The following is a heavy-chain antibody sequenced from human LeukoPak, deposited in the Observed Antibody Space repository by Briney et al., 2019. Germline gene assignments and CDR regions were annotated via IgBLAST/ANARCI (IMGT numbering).Heavy chain of an antibody. CDR1: GFTFSSYE. V-gene: IGHV3-48*03. Sequence: GGSLRLSCAASGFTFSSYEMNWVRQAPGKGLEWVSYISSSGSTIYYADSVKGRFTISRDNAKNSLYLQMNSLRAEDTAVYYCARKYYYDSSGPHEAFDIWGQGTMVTVSS. D-gene: IGHD3-22*01. J-gene: IGHJ3*02. CDR3: ARKYYYDSSGPHEAFDI. CDR2: ISSSGSTI.